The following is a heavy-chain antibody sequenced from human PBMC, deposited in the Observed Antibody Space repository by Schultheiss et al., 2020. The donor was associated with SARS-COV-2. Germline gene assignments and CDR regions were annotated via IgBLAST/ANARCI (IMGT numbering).Heavy chain of an antibody. CDR3: ARGRPPHYYDSIAFDI. CDR1: GFTVSSNY. V-gene: IGHV4-59*02. D-gene: IGHD3-22*01. Sequence: GSLRLSCAASGFTVSSNYMSWVRQAPGKGLEWIGYLYYSGSTNYNPSLKSRVTISVDTSKNQFSLKLSSVTAADTAVYYCARGRPPHYYDSIAFDIWGQGTMVTVSS. CDR2: LYYSGST. J-gene: IGHJ3*02.